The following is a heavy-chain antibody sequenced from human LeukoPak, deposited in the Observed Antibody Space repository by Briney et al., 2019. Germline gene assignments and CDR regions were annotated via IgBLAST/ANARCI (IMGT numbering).Heavy chain of an antibody. V-gene: IGHV1-46*01. Sequence: ASVKVSCKTSGYTFTSYYIHWVRQAPGQGLEWMGIINPSGGSTSYAQKFQGRVTMTRDTSTSTVYMYLSSLRSEDTAVYYCARDSLYGVVDYWGQGTLVTVSS. CDR2: INPSGGST. J-gene: IGHJ4*02. CDR3: ARDSLYGVVDY. CDR1: GYTFTSYY. D-gene: IGHD4-17*01.